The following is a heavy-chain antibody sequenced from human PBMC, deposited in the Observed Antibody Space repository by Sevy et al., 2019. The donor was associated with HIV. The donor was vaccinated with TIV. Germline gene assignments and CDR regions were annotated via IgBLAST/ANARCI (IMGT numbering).Heavy chain of an antibody. Sequence: GGSLRLSCAASGFTFSSYAMHWVRQAPGKGLEWVAVISYDGSNKYYADSVKGRFTISRDNSKNTLYLQMNSLRAEDTAVYYCARGNCSSTSCYVGRFLGVFFDYWGQGTLVTVSS. D-gene: IGHD2-2*01. CDR1: GFTFSSYA. CDR3: ARGNCSSTSCYVGRFLGVFFDY. CDR2: ISYDGSNK. V-gene: IGHV3-30*04. J-gene: IGHJ4*02.